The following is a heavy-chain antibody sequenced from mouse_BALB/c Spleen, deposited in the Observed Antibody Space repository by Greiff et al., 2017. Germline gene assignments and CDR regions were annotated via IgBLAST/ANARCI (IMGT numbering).Heavy chain of an antibody. CDR1: GFTFSSFG. CDR2: ISSGSSTI. D-gene: IGHD1-2*01. J-gene: IGHJ4*01. CDR3: ARRLLRPYYAMDY. Sequence: EVQVVESGGGLVQPGGSRKLSCAASGFTFSSFGMHWVRQAPEKGLEWVAYISSGSSTIYYADTVKGRFTISRDNPKNTLFLQMTSLRSEDTAMYYCARRLLRPYYAMDYWGQGTSVTVSS. V-gene: IGHV5-17*02.